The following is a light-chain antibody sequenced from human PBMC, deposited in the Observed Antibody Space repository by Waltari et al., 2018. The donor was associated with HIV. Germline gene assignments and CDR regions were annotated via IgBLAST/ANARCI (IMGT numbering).Light chain of an antibody. Sequence: QSVLTQPPSASGTPGQRVTISCSGSSSNIGSNTVNWYQQLPGTAPKLLIYSNNQRPSGVPDRFSGSKPGTSASLAISGLQSEDEADYYCAAWDDSLNAWVFGGGTKLTVL. CDR1: SSNIGSNT. CDR3: AAWDDSLNAWV. CDR2: SNN. J-gene: IGLJ3*02. V-gene: IGLV1-44*01.